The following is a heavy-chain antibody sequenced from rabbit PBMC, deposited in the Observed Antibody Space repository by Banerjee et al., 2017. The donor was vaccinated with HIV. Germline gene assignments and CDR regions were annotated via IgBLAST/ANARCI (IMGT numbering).Heavy chain of an antibody. CDR1: GFSFSNNYV. CDR3: ARDLGGSIHL. J-gene: IGHJ4*01. CDR2: IDAGSSGST. V-gene: IGHV1S40*01. Sequence: QSLEESGGDLVKPGASLTLICTASGFSFSNNYVMCWVRQAPGKGLEWIACIDAGSSGSTYYASWAKGRFTISKTSSTTVTLQMTSLTAADTATYLCARDLGGSIHLWGPGTLVTVS. D-gene: IGHD4-2*01.